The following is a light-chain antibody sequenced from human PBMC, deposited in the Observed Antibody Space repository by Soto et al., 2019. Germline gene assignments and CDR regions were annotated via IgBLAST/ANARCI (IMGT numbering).Light chain of an antibody. CDR2: GAS. Sequence: EIVMTQSPATLSVSPGERATLSCRASQSVSSNLAWYQQKPGQAPRLLIYGASTRATGIPARFSGSGSGTEFPPTISSPQSEDFAVFYCQQYNNWPRGTFGQGTKLEIK. V-gene: IGKV3-15*01. J-gene: IGKJ2*02. CDR3: QQYNNWPRGT. CDR1: QSVSSN.